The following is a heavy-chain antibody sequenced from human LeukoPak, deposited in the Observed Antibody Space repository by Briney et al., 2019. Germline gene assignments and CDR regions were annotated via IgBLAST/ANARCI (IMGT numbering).Heavy chain of an antibody. J-gene: IGHJ4*02. Sequence: ASVKVSCKVSGYTFTDYYMHWVQQAPGKGLEWMGLVDSEDGETIYAEKFQGRVTITADTSTDTAYMEPSSLRSEDTAVYYCATAYSKGPVDYWGQGTLVTVSS. D-gene: IGHD4-11*01. CDR2: VDSEDGET. CDR3: ATAYSKGPVDY. CDR1: GYTFTDYY. V-gene: IGHV1-69-2*01.